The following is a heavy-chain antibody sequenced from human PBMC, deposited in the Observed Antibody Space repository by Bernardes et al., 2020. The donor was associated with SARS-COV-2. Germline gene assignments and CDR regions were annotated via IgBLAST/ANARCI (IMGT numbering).Heavy chain of an antibody. V-gene: IGHV3-15*01. Sequence: GGSLRLSCGASGFTSSNAWMGWVRQAPGKGLEWVGRIQSKSDGGATAHAGPVKGRFSISRHDSENTLYLQMNSLTTEDTAVSYCIADRAGGSSFAACWGRGALVTVSS. CDR3: IADRAGGSSFAAC. D-gene: IGHD1-26*01. CDR1: GFTSSNAW. CDR2: IQSKSDGGAT. J-gene: IGHJ4*02.